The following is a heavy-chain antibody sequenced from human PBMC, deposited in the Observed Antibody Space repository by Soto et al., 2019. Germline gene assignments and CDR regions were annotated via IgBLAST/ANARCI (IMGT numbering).Heavy chain of an antibody. CDR1: GYTFTHYY. Sequence: QVQLVQAGAEVRKPGASVKLSCQASGYTFTHYYIHWVRQAPGQGLEWLGIINPDTGTTSYAQTFQCRVTLTTDTSASTVYLSLSGRAAEDTAVYYCACCPIYGVDSYFAYWGQGTLCTVAS. J-gene: IGHJ4*02. D-gene: IGHD4-17*01. CDR3: ACCPIYGVDSYFAY. V-gene: IGHV1-46*01. CDR2: INPDTGTT.